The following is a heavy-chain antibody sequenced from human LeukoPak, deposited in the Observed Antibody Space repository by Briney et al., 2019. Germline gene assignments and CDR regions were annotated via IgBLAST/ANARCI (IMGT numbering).Heavy chain of an antibody. V-gene: IGHV3-49*04. CDR3: TRPLRSSGSYSFDH. D-gene: IGHD3-10*01. J-gene: IGHJ4*02. CDR2: IRRKVDGATT. CDR1: GYTFGDYG. Sequence: GGSLRLSCTVSGYTFGDYGLAWVRQAPGKSLEWVGFIRRKVDGATTECAASVKGRFTISRDDSKRIAYLQMNSLRTEDTAVYYCTRPLRSSGSYSFDHWGRGTRVTVSS.